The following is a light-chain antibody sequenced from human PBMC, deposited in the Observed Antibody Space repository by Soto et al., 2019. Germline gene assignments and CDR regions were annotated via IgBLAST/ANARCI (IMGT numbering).Light chain of an antibody. V-gene: IGLV1-47*01. Sequence: QSVLTQPPSASGTPGQRVTISCSGSSSNIGSNYVYWYQQVPGTAPKLLIYRNNQRPSGVPDRFSGSKSGTSASLAITGLRSEDEADYYCAAWDDSLSAYVIFGGGTKVPS. CDR3: AAWDDSLSAYVI. CDR1: SSNIGSNY. J-gene: IGLJ2*01. CDR2: RNN.